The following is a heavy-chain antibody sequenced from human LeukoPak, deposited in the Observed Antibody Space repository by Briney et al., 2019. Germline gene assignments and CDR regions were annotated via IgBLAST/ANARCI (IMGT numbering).Heavy chain of an antibody. D-gene: IGHD3-3*01. CDR2: ISAYNGNT. J-gene: IGHJ6*03. CDR3: ARGTYDFWSGYYTSFYMDV. V-gene: IGHV1-18*01. CDR1: GYTFTSYG. Sequence: ASVKVSCKASGYTFTSYGISWVRQAPGQGLEWMGWISAYNGNTNYAQKLQGRVTMTTDTSTSTAYMELRSLRSDDTAVYYCARGTYDFWSGYYTSFYMDVWGKGTTVTVSS.